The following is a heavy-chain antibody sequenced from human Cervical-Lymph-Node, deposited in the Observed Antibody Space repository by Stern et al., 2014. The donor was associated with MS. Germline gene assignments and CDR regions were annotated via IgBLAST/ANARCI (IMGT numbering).Heavy chain of an antibody. CDR3: ATTRWDLFTWNWFDP. Sequence: QVQLVQSGPGLVKPSQTLSLTCTVSGGSISSSGYYWSWIRQPADKGLEWIGRIHDSGSTYYNPSLKSRVTISMDTAQDQLSLKLTSVPAADTAVYYCATTRWDLFTWNWFDPWGQGTLVTVSS. V-gene: IGHV4-61*02. D-gene: IGHD1-26*01. CDR1: GGSISSSGYY. J-gene: IGHJ5*02. CDR2: IHDSGST.